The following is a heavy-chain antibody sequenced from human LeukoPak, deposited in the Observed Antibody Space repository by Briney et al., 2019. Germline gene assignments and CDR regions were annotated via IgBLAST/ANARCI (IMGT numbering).Heavy chain of an antibody. D-gene: IGHD5-18*01. CDR3: AREDHTANNWFDP. J-gene: IGHJ5*02. CDR2: IIPMLGRS. Sequence: ASVKVSCKASGGSFSSYGISWVRQAPGQGLEWMGGIIPMLGRSNYAQKFQGRVTISTDESTSTAYMGMSSLRSEDTAVYYCAREDHTANNWFDPWGQGTLVTVSS. V-gene: IGHV1-69*05. CDR1: GGSFSSYG.